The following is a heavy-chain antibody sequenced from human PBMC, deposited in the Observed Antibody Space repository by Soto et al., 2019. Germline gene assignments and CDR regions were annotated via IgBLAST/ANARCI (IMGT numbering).Heavy chain of an antibody. CDR1: GFIFSSYA. J-gene: IGHJ4*02. CDR2: ISGRGDTI. D-gene: IGHD2-15*01. Sequence: EVQLLESGGGLVQAGGSLRLSCAASGFIFSSYAMNWVRQPPGKGLDWVSGISGRGDTIHYADSVKGRFTISRDNAENTLYLQMKSLRAEDPAAYYCAKHRYCSGEYSEGFGHWGQGTLVIVSS. CDR3: AKHRYCSGEYSEGFGH. V-gene: IGHV3-23*01.